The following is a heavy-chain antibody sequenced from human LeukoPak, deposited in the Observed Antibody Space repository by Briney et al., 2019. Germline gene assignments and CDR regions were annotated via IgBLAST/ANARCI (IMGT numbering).Heavy chain of an antibody. CDR2: IYYSGST. CDR1: GGSISSSSYY. D-gene: IGHD6-19*01. V-gene: IGHV4-39*01. J-gene: IGHJ4*02. CDR3: ASSGWYYFDY. Sequence: SETLSLNCTVSGGSISSSSYYWGWIRQPPGKGLEWIGSIYYSGSTYYNPSLKSRVTISVDTSKDQFSLKLSSVTAADTAVYYCASSGWYYFDYWGQGTLVTVSS.